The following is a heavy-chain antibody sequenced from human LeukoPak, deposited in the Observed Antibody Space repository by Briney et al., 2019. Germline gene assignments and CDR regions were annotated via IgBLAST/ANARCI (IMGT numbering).Heavy chain of an antibody. CDR1: GFTFSSYE. CDR3: ARDSLHDYGGTGYGYYFDY. V-gene: IGHV3-48*03. CDR2: IGASGSLM. D-gene: IGHD3-9*01. J-gene: IGHJ4*02. Sequence: GGSLRLSCAASGFTFSSYEMNWVRQAPGKGLEWISYIGASGSLMYYAESVRGRFTISRDSAKNSLYLQLNSLRDDDTAVYYCARDSLHDYGGTGYGYYFDYWGQGTLVTVSS.